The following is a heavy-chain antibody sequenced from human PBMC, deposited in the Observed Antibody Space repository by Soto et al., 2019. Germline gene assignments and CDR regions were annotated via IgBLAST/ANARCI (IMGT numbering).Heavy chain of an antibody. D-gene: IGHD2-15*01. Sequence: QVQLQESGPGLVKPSQTLSLTCTVSGGSISSGDYYWGWIRQPPGKGLEWIGYFYYSGSTYYSPSLKSLVTISVDTSKNQFALKLTSVTAADTAVYYCAGLHCSGGSCYSGGSLYYYGMDVWGQGTTVTVSS. V-gene: IGHV4-30-4*01. CDR3: AGLHCSGGSCYSGGSLYYYGMDV. CDR2: FYYSGST. J-gene: IGHJ6*02. CDR1: GGSISSGDYY.